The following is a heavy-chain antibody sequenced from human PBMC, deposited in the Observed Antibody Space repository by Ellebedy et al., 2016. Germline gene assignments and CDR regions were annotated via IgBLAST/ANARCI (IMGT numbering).Heavy chain of an antibody. CDR2: ISISGVTI. D-gene: IGHD3-3*02. J-gene: IGHJ6*02. Sequence: GESLKISXATSGFTFTDYYMSWIRQAPGKGLEWVSYISISGVTIYYADSVKGRFTISRDNAKNSLYLQMNSLRAEDTAVYYCARDLSALYYYGMDVWGQGTTVTVSS. CDR1: GFTFTDYY. CDR3: ARDLSALYYYGMDV. V-gene: IGHV3-11*04.